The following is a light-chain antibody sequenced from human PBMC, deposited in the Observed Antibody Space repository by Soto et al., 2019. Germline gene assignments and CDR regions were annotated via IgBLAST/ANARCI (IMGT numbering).Light chain of an antibody. CDR2: AAS. CDR3: QNYNSGPLT. Sequence: DIQMTQSPSSLSASVGDRVTITCRASQGITNYLARYQQKPGQIPKLLMYAASTLRSGVPSRFSGSGSGTHFTLTIKSLQPEDVATYYCQNYNSGPLTFGGGTKV. J-gene: IGKJ4*01. V-gene: IGKV1-27*01. CDR1: QGITNY.